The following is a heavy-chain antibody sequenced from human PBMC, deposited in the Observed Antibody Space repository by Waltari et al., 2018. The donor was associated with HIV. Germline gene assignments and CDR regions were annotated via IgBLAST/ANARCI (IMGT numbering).Heavy chain of an antibody. D-gene: IGHD1-7*01. Sequence: QVQLVESGGGVVQPGRSLSLSCAASGFTFSSDGMHWVRQAPGKGLEWVAVIWYDGSNKYYADSVKGRFTISRDNSKNTLYLQMNSLRAEDTAVYYCARGNDWNYASYGMDVWGQGTTVTVSS. CDR2: IWYDGSNK. CDR1: GFTFSSDG. V-gene: IGHV3-33*01. J-gene: IGHJ6*02. CDR3: ARGNDWNYASYGMDV.